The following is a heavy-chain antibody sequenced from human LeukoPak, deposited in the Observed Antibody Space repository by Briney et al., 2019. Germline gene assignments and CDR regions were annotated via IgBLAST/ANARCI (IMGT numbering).Heavy chain of an antibody. J-gene: IGHJ6*04. CDR1: GYSISSGYY. CDR3: ARDDPFGELSAYGMDV. V-gene: IGHV4-38-2*02. CDR2: IYHSGST. Sequence: SETLSLTCAVSGYSISSGYYWGWIRQPPGKGLEWIGSIYHSGSTYYNPSLKSRVTISVDTSKNQFSLKLGSVTAADTAVYYCARDDPFGELSAYGMDVWGKGTTVTVSS. D-gene: IGHD3-10*01.